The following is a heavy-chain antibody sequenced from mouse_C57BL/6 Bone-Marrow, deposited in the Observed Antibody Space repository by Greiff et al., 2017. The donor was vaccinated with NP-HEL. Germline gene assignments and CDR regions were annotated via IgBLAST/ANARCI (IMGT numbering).Heavy chain of an antibody. V-gene: IGHV1-47*01. CDR3: ARQDYGSSPFAY. J-gene: IGHJ3*01. D-gene: IGHD1-1*01. CDR2: FNPYNDDT. Sequence: VQLQQSGAELVKPGASVKMSCKASGYTFTTYPIEWMKQNHGKSLEWIGNFNPYNDDTKYNEKFKGKATLTVEKSSSTVYLELSRLSADDSAVNYGARQDYGSSPFAYWGQGTLVTVSA. CDR1: GYTFTTYP.